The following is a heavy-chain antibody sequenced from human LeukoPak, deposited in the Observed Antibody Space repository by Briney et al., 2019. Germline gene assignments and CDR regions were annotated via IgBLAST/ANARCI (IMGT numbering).Heavy chain of an antibody. J-gene: IGHJ5*02. CDR3: ARTDTSGSYH. CDR2: TYYRSKWYN. Sequence: SQTLSLTCAISGDSVSRNSAAWDWLRQSPSRGLEWLGRTYYRSKWYNDYAVSLKSRITINPDTSKNQFSLQLNSVTPEDTAVYYCARTDTSGSYHWGQGTLVTVSS. V-gene: IGHV6-1*01. CDR1: GDSVSRNSAA. D-gene: IGHD3-10*01.